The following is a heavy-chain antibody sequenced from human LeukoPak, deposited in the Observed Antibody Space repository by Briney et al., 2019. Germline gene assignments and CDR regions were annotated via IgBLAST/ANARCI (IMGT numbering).Heavy chain of an antibody. V-gene: IGHV3-30-3*01. D-gene: IGHD3-3*01. J-gene: IGHJ5*02. Sequence: GGSLRLSCAGSGFTFKNYALHWIRQAPGKGLEWVAAISYERSNKDYADSVKGRFTISRDNSHNTVFLQMNSLRTEDTAVCFCARGKGIRYLEWLLSYHWGQGTLVTVSS. CDR2: ISYERSNK. CDR3: ARGKGIRYLEWLLSYH. CDR1: GFTFKNYA.